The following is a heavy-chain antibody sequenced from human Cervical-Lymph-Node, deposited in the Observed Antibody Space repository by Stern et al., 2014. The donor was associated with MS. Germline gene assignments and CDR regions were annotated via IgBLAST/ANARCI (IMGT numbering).Heavy chain of an antibody. D-gene: IGHD6-13*01. V-gene: IGHV1-69*09. CDR2: IIPILGIA. J-gene: IGHJ6*02. Sequence: QVPLVESGAEVKKPGSSVKVSCKASGGTFSSYAISWGRQAPGQGLEWMGRIIPILGIANYAQKFQGRVTIPADKSTSTAYMELSSLRSEDTAVYYCARGYSSSWQYYYYGMDVWGQGTTVTVSS. CDR3: ARGYSSSWQYYYYGMDV. CDR1: GGTFSSYA.